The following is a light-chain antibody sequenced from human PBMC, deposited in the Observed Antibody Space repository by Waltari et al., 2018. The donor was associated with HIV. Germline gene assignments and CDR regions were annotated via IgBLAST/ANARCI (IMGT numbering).Light chain of an antibody. CDR3: QQYYSTLWT. J-gene: IGKJ1*01. V-gene: IGKV4-1*01. CDR1: PSVLPSPNNQNY. CDR2: WAS. Sequence: DIAVTQSPDSLAVSLGERAPINSQSSPSVLPSPNNQNYLGWSQQKAGQPPKLLIYWASNREPGGPDRFSGSGSGTDFTLTISSLQAEDVAVYYCQQYYSTLWTFGQGTKVEI.